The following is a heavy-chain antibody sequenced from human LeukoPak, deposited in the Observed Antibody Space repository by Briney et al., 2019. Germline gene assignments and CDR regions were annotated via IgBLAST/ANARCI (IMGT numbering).Heavy chain of an antibody. Sequence: ASVKVSCKASGYTFTSYAMHWVRQAPGQRLEWMGWINAGNGNTKYSQKFQGRVTITRDTSASTAYMELSSLRSEDTAVYYCARGRVAMTIKWLLFFWGQGTLVTVSS. CDR3: ARGRVAMTIKWLLFF. D-gene: IGHD5-12*01. V-gene: IGHV1-3*01. J-gene: IGHJ4*02. CDR1: GYTFTSYA. CDR2: INAGNGNT.